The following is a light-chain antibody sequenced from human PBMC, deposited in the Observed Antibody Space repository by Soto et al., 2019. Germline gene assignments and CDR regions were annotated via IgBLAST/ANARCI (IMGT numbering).Light chain of an antibody. CDR3: QQYGTSPT. V-gene: IGKV3-20*01. Sequence: EIVMTQSPATLSVSPGERATLSCRASQSVSIKLAWYQQKPGQSPRLLIYATSSRATGIPDRFTGGGSGTGFTLTISRLEPEDSAVYYCQQYGTSPTFGGGTKVDIK. CDR2: ATS. J-gene: IGKJ4*01. CDR1: QSVSIK.